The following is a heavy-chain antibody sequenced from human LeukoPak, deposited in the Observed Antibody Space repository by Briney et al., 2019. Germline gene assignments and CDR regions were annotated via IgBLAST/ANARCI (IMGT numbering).Heavy chain of an antibody. D-gene: IGHD6-13*01. V-gene: IGHV3-64*01. CDR3: AKVWIEAAGPDAFDI. CDR1: GFTFSSYA. Sequence: PGGSLRLSCAASGFTFSSYAMHWVRQAPGKGLEYVSAISSNGGSTYYANSVKGRFTISRDNSKNTLYLQMGSLRAEDMAVYYCAKVWIEAAGPDAFDIWGQGTMVTVSS. CDR2: ISSNGGST. J-gene: IGHJ3*02.